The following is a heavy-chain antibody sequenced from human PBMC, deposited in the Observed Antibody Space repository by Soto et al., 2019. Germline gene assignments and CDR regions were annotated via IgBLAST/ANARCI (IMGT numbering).Heavy chain of an antibody. CDR2: INPNNGGT. V-gene: IGHV1-2*02. CDR3: ARDPSPDFWSGYYDY. Sequence: HLVQSGAEVKQPGASVKVSCKASGYTFKDYFLHWVRQAPGQGLEWMGWINPNNGGTDYAQKFQGRATMTRDTSISTAYMEVSGLRSGDTAVYYCARDPSPDFWSGYYDYWGQGTLITVSS. D-gene: IGHD3-3*01. CDR1: GYTFKDYF. J-gene: IGHJ4*02.